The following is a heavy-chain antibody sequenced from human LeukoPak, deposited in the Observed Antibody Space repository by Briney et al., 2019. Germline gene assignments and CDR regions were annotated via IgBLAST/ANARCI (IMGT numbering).Heavy chain of an antibody. V-gene: IGHV3-15*01. Sequence: GGSLRLSCTASGFTFSSVWMSWVRQAPGKGLQWVGRIRKTADGGTADYAAPVQGRFSISRDDSKKTLYLQMNSLKTEDTAVYYCTTGGSTAGNWGQGTLITVSS. CDR3: TTGGSTAGN. CDR2: IRKTADGGTA. CDR1: GFTFSSVW. J-gene: IGHJ4*02.